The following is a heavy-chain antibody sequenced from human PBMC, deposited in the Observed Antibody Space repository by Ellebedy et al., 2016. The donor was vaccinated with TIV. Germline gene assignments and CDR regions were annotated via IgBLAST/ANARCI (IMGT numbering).Heavy chain of an antibody. CDR2: IDYSGST. Sequence: LRLSCTVSGGSISSGDYYWSWIRQPPGKGLDWIGYIDYSGSTYYNPSLKSRVIISVDTSKNQFSLKLSSVTAADTAVYYCARARFGELFYYYYGMDVWGQGTTVTVS. CDR3: ARARFGELFYYYYGMDV. D-gene: IGHD3-10*02. J-gene: IGHJ6*02. V-gene: IGHV4-30-4*01. CDR1: GGSISSGDYY.